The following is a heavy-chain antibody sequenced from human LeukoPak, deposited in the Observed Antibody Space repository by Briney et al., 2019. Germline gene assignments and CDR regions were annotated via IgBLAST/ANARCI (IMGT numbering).Heavy chain of an antibody. V-gene: IGHV4-31*03. J-gene: IGHJ5*02. Sequence: SQTLSLTCTVSGGSISSGGYYWSWIRQHPGKGLEWIGYIYYSGSTYYNPSLKSRVTISVDTSKNQFSLKLSSVTAADTAVYYCARGRITMIRRGFDPWGQGTLVTVSS. CDR3: ARGRITMIRRGFDP. D-gene: IGHD3-22*01. CDR1: GGSISSGGYY. CDR2: IYYSGST.